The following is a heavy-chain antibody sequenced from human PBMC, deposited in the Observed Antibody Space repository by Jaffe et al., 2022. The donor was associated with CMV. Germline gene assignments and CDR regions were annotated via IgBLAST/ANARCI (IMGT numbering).Heavy chain of an antibody. D-gene: IGHD3-10*01. J-gene: IGHJ4*02. V-gene: IGHV1-2*02. Sequence: QVQLVQSGAEVKKPGASVKVSCKASGYTFTGYYMHWVRQAPGQGLEWMGWINPNSGGTNYAQKFQGRVTMTRDTSISTAYMELSRLRSDDTAVYYCARVVRGVIIRAGFGGGGYYFDYWGQGTLVTVSS. CDR1: GYTFTGYY. CDR2: INPNSGGT. CDR3: ARVVRGVIIRAGFGGGGYYFDY.